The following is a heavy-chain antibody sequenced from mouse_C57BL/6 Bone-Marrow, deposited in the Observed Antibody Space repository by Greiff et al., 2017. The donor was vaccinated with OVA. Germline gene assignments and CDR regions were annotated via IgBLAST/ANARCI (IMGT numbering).Heavy chain of an antibody. CDR1: GFNINDYY. CDR3: AVYYSNYVDYAMDY. Sequence: VQLQQSGAELVKPGASVKLSCTASGFNINDYYMHWVKQRTEQGLEWIGRIDPEDGETKYAPKFPGKATIPAATSSNTAYLHLRSLTSEDTAVYYCAVYYSNYVDYAMDYWGQGTSVTVSS. V-gene: IGHV14-2*01. CDR2: IDPEDGET. J-gene: IGHJ4*01. D-gene: IGHD2-5*01.